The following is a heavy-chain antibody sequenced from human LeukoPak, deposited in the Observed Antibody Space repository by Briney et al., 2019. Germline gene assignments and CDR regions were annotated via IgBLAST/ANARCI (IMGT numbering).Heavy chain of an antibody. CDR1: GFSFRKHA. D-gene: IGHD1-26*01. Sequence: SLTLSCTASGFSFRKHARRWVRQPPGKGLEWVGFIRTNANSATVEYDASVKARFTISRDDSKNLAYLEMNSLKTEDTAVYYCVRNSGTYRGYGLDVWGQGTTVTVSS. V-gene: IGHV3-49*02. CDR2: IRTNANSATV. J-gene: IGHJ6*02. CDR3: VRNSGTYRGYGLDV.